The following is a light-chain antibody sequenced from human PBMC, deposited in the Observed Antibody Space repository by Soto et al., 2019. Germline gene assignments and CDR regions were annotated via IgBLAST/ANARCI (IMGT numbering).Light chain of an antibody. J-gene: IGKJ4*01. CDR2: RAS. CDR1: QSVSRN. Sequence: EVVLTQSPATLYLSPGERATLSCRASQSVSRNLAWYQQKPGQAPRLLIYRASTRATGIPARFSGSGSGTDFSLSISSLQPEDFAVYYCQQRSNWPPSLTFGGGTTVEIK. CDR3: QQRSNWPPSLT. V-gene: IGKV3-11*01.